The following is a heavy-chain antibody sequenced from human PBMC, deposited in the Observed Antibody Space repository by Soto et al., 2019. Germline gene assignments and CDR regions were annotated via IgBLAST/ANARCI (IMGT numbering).Heavy chain of an antibody. D-gene: IGHD3-10*01. V-gene: IGHV4-31*11. CDR1: GGSISSGGYY. CDR2: IYYSGST. Sequence: SETLSLTCAVSGGSISSGGYYWSWIRQHPGKGLEWIGYIYYSGSTYYNPSLKSRVTISVDTSKNQFSLKLSSVTAADTAVYYCARGAIWFGEFPRLNWFDPWGQGTLVTVSS. CDR3: ARGAIWFGEFPRLNWFDP. J-gene: IGHJ5*02.